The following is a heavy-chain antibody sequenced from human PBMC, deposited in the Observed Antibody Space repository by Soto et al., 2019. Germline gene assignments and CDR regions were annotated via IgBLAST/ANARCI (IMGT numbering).Heavy chain of an antibody. CDR3: AGDSQKWLVDAFDI. J-gene: IGHJ3*02. D-gene: IGHD6-19*01. Sequence: QVQLAQSGGEVKKPGASVRVSCKASGYTFISYGISWVRQAPGQGLEWMGWISPYNGNTNYAQSCQGRVSMSTDTSTSTAYMELRSLRSDDTAVYYCAGDSQKWLVDAFDIWGQGTMVTVSS. V-gene: IGHV1-18*01. CDR2: ISPYNGNT. CDR1: GYTFISYG.